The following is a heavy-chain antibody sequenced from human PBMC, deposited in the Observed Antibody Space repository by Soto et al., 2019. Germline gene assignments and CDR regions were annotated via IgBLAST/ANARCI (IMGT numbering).Heavy chain of an antibody. Sequence: ASVKFSCKTSGYTFSNYGITWVRQAPGQPLEWLGWISLYSDGTNYAQKFQGRVSMTTDTSTTTAYMELRSLRSGDTAVYYCARVVPGAEAWFGPWGQGTLVTVSS. D-gene: IGHD2-2*01. J-gene: IGHJ5*02. V-gene: IGHV1-18*01. CDR1: GYTFSNYG. CDR2: ISLYSDGT. CDR3: ARVVPGAEAWFGP.